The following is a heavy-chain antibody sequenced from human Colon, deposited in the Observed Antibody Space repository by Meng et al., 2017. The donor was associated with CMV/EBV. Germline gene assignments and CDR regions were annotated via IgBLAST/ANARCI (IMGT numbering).Heavy chain of an antibody. V-gene: IGHV1-18*01. Sequence: ASVKVSCKAAGYTFPTYGITWVRQAPGQGLEWMGWISAYNGNTDYGRRLQGRGTLTTDTSATTAYMELRNLKSDDTAIYYCARDRGYETSGYIADYWGQGTLVTVSS. J-gene: IGHJ4*02. D-gene: IGHD5-12*01. CDR2: ISAYNGNT. CDR1: GYTFPTYG. CDR3: ARDRGYETSGYIADY.